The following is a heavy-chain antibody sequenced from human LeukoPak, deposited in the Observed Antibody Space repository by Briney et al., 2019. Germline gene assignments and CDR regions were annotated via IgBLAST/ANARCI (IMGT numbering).Heavy chain of an antibody. CDR2: INPNSGGT. CDR3: AREGIAGQLGSGYYHNCYYYGMDV. CDR1: GYTFTGYY. Sequence: ASVKVSCKASGYTFTGYYMHWVRQAPGQGLEWMGWINPNSGGTNYAQKFQGWVTMTRDTSISTAYMELSRLRSDDTAVYYCAREGIAGQLGSGYYHNCYYYGMDVWGQGTTVTVSS. D-gene: IGHD3-22*01. V-gene: IGHV1-2*04. J-gene: IGHJ6*02.